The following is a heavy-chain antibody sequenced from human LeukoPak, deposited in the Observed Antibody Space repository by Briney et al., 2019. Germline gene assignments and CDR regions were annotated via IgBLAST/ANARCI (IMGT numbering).Heavy chain of an antibody. CDR3: ARGWLRSDYCFDS. D-gene: IGHD5-12*01. V-gene: IGHV3-74*01. Sequence: GGSLRLSCAASGFTFSSRWMHWVRQAPGKGLVWVSRINSDVSSAGYADSVKGRFAISRDDAKNTLYLQMNNLRAEDTAVYYRARGWLRSDYCFDSWGQGTLVTVSS. CDR1: GFTFSSRW. J-gene: IGHJ4*02. CDR2: INSDVSSA.